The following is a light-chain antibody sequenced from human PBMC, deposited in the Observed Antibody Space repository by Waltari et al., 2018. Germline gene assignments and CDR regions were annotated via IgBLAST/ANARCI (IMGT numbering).Light chain of an antibody. V-gene: IGLV3-19*01. CDR1: SPRNSY. J-gene: IGLJ2*01. Sequence: SYELTQDPAVSVALGQTVKITCQGDSPRNSYATWYQQKPGQAPLPVIYGKNNRPSGIPDRFSGSSAGNTASLTITGAQAEDAADYYCCSRDSSAFQLVFGGGTKLTVL. CDR2: GKN. CDR3: CSRDSSAFQLV.